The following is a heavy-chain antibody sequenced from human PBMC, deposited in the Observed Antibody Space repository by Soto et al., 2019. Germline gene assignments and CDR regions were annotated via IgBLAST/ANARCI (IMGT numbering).Heavy chain of an antibody. D-gene: IGHD2-15*01. CDR3: ARAPRGIVVVVAAQLIDY. CDR1: GYTFTSYG. Sequence: ASVKVSCKASGYTFTSYGISWVRQAPGQGLEWMGWISAYNGNTNYAQKLQGRVTMTTDTSTSTAYMELRSLRSDDTAVYYCARAPRGIVVVVAAQLIDYWGQGTRVTVSS. CDR2: ISAYNGNT. V-gene: IGHV1-18*04. J-gene: IGHJ4*02.